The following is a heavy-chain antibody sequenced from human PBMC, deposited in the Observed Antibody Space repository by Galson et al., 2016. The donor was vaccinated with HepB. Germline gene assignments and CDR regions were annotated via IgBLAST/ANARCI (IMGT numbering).Heavy chain of an antibody. Sequence: SLRLSCAASGFTFSDYYMSWIRQAPGEGLEWVAYISSSSRYTNQADSVKGRFTISRDNAKKSLYLQMNSLRAEDTAVYYCARVSVAEYYYYYMDVWGKGTTVTVSS. CDR1: GFTFSDYY. CDR3: ARVSVAEYYYYYMDV. J-gene: IGHJ6*03. D-gene: IGHD6-19*01. CDR2: ISSSSRYT. V-gene: IGHV3-11*06.